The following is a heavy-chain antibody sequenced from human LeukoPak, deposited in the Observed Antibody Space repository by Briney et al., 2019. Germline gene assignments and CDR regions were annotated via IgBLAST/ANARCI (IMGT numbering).Heavy chain of an antibody. CDR3: AKDVYYYDSSAYSSLDY. V-gene: IGHV3-30*02. J-gene: IGHJ4*02. CDR2: IQYDGSNK. CDR1: GFTFSSSS. D-gene: IGHD3-22*01. Sequence: GGSLRLSCAASGFTFSSSSMNWVRQAPGKGLEWVAFIQYDGSNKYYADSVKGRFTISRDNSRNTLYLQMNSLRAEDTAVYYCAKDVYYYDSSAYSSLDYWGQGTLVTVSS.